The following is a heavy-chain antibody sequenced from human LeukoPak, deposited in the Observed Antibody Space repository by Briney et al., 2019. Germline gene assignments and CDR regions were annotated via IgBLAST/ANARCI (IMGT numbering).Heavy chain of an antibody. CDR3: AKDLHYYGSGTLGFDY. D-gene: IGHD3-10*01. CDR1: GFTFSSYG. J-gene: IGHJ4*02. V-gene: IGHV3-30*02. Sequence: GGSLRLSCAASGFTFSSYGMHWVRQAPGKGLEWVAFIRYDGSNKYYADSVKGRFTISRDNSKNTLYLQMNSLRAEDTAVYYCAKDLHYYGSGTLGFDYWGQGTLVTVSS. CDR2: IRYDGSNK.